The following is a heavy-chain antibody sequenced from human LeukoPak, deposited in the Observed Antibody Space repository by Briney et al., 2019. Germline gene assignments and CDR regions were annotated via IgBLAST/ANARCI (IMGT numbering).Heavy chain of an antibody. V-gene: IGHV4-59*01. J-gene: IGHJ4*02. CDR2: IYYSGSA. D-gene: IGHD3-10*01. Sequence: KPSETLSLTCTVSGGSTSTYYWSWIRQPPGKGLEWIGYIYYSGSANYNPSLKSRVTISVDTSKNQFSLKLSSVTAADTAVYYCARSYGSGNYFDYWGQGTLVTVSS. CDR3: ARSYGSGNYFDY. CDR1: GGSTSTYY.